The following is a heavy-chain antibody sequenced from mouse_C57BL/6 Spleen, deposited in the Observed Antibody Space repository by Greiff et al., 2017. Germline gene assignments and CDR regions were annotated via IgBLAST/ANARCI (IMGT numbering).Heavy chain of an antibody. J-gene: IGHJ2*01. CDR1: GFTFSSYA. CDR2: ISDGGSYT. V-gene: IGHV5-4*01. Sequence: EVKLVQSGGDLVKPGASLKLSCAASGFTFSSYAMSWVRQTPEKRLEWVATISDGGSYTYYPEKVKGRFTISRDNAKNNLYLQMSHLKSEDTDRYYCARDSYFDYWGQGTTLTVSS. CDR3: ARDSYFDY.